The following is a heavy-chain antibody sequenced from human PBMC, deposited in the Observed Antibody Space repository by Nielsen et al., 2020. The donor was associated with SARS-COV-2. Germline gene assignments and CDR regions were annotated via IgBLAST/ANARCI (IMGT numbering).Heavy chain of an antibody. CDR3: ARDAAYSRFDY. V-gene: IGHV3-7*05. D-gene: IGHD4-11*01. Sequence: GESLKISCAASGLIFSSSWMVWVRQAPGKGLEWVANINEDGSVVNYVDSVKGRFTISRVNAGKSLYLQMNSLRAEDTAVYYCARDAAYSRFDYWGQGTLVTVSS. CDR2: INEDGSVV. CDR1: GLIFSSSW. J-gene: IGHJ4*02.